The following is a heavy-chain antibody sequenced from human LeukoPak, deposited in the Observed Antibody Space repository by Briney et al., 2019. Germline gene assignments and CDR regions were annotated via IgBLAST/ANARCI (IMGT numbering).Heavy chain of an antibody. J-gene: IGHJ4*02. Sequence: SETLSLTCTVSGGSISSYYWSWIRQPPGKGLEWIGYIYYSGSTNYNPSLKSRVTISVDTSKNRFSLKLSSVTAADTAVYYCASSGYSSGGTIDYWGQGTLVTVSS. CDR1: GGSISSYY. D-gene: IGHD6-19*01. V-gene: IGHV4-59*01. CDR3: ASSGYSSGGTIDY. CDR2: IYYSGST.